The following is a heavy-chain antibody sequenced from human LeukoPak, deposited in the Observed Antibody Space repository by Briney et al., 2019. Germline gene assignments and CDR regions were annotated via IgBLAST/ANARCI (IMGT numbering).Heavy chain of an antibody. D-gene: IGHD1-1*01. J-gene: IGHJ4*02. CDR3: GRGNWILDY. CDR1: GGSISSGDYY. Sequence: SETLSLTCTVSGGSISSGDYYWRWIRQPPGKGLEWIGYIYYSGSTYYNPSLKRRVTISVDTSKNQFSLKLSSVTAADTAVYYCGRGNWILDYWGQGTRVTLSS. CDR2: IYYSGST. V-gene: IGHV4-30-4*01.